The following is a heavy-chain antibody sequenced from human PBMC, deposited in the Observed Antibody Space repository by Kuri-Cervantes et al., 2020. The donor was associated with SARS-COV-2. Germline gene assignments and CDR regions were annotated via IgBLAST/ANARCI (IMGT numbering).Heavy chain of an antibody. V-gene: IGHV3-21*01. J-gene: IGHJ4*02. D-gene: IGHD2-15*01. CDR1: GFTRFTFSNAW. CDR3: ASPKFCGGGTCNPLFTH. CDR2: ISSSGNYI. Sequence: GGSLRLSCAASGFTRFTFSNAWMSWVRQAPGKGLEWVSSISSSGNYIYYADSLKGRFTVSRDNAKSSLYLQMNSLRVEDTAVYYCASPKFCGGGTCNPLFTHWGRGTLVTVSS.